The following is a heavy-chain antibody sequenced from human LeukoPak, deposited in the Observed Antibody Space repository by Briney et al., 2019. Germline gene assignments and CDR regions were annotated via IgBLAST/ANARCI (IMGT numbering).Heavy chain of an antibody. D-gene: IGHD3-22*01. CDR3: ARLYYYDSSGVPIFDY. J-gene: IGHJ4*02. Sequence: SETLSLTCTVSGGSISTGSYYWGRIRQPPGKGLEWIGSIYYSGSTYYNPSLKSRVTISVDTSKNQFSLRLNSVTAADTTVYYCARLYYYDSSGVPIFDYWGQGTLVTVSS. CDR1: GGSISTGSYY. V-gene: IGHV4-39*01. CDR2: IYYSGST.